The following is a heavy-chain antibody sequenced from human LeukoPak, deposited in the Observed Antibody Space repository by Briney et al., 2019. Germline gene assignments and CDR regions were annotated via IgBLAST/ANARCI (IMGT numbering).Heavy chain of an antibody. CDR3: ARGQRIVVVPRFDP. CDR1: GGSFSGYY. J-gene: IGHJ5*02. Sequence: PSETLSLTCAVYGGSFSGYYWSWIRQPPGKGLEWIGETNHSGSTNYNPSLKSRVTISVDTSKNQFSLKLSSVTAADTAVYYCARGQRIVVVPRFDPWGQGTLVTVSS. V-gene: IGHV4-34*01. D-gene: IGHD2-2*01. CDR2: TNHSGST.